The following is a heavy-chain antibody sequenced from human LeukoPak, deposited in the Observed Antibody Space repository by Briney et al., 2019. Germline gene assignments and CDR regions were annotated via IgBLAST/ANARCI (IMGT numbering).Heavy chain of an antibody. V-gene: IGHV1-69*05. J-gene: IGHJ4*02. CDR1: GGTFSSYA. Sequence: ASVKVSCKASGGTFSSYAISWVRQAPGQGLEWMGRIIPIFGTANYAQKFQGRVTITTDESTSTAYMELSSLRSEDTAVYYCARDPPSHCGGDCYSSDYWGQGTLVTVSS. CDR3: ARDPPSHCGGDCYSSDY. D-gene: IGHD2-21*02. CDR2: IIPIFGTA.